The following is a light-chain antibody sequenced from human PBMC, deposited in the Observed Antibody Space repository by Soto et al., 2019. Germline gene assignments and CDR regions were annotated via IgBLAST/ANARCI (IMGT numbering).Light chain of an antibody. Sequence: HSVLTQPPSMSGAPGQRVTISCSGSGSNIGADYDVHWYKQLPGTAPQVVIYGNTNRPSGVPDRFSGSKSGTYASLVITGLQADDEGDYYCQSFDNTLSASIFGGGTKLTVL. V-gene: IGLV1-40*01. CDR3: QSFDNTLSASI. CDR2: GNT. CDR1: GSNIGADYD. J-gene: IGLJ2*01.